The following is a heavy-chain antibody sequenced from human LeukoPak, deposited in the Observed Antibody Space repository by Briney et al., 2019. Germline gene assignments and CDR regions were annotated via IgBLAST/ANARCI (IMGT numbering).Heavy chain of an antibody. CDR2: IIPIFGTA. Sequence: ASVEVSCKASGGTFSSYAISWVRQAPGQGLEWMGGIIPIFGTANYAQKFQGRVTITAAKSTSTAYMEMSSLRSEDTAVYYCARISDRRVDTAMVTHDYWGQGPLVTVSS. CDR3: ARISDRRVDTAMVTHDY. CDR1: GGTFSSYA. V-gene: IGHV1-69*06. J-gene: IGHJ4*02. D-gene: IGHD5-18*01.